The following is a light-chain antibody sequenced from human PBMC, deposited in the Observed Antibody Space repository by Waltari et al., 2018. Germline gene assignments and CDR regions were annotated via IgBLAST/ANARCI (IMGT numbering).Light chain of an antibody. V-gene: IGKV1-39*01. CDR2: AAS. J-gene: IGKJ1*01. Sequence: DIQMTQSPSSLSASVGDRVTITCRASQSITYYLNWYQQQPGKAPNLLVYAASSLQSGVPSRFSGSGSGTDFTLTINSLQPEDSATYYCQQTYSTPRTFGQGTKVQIK. CDR3: QQTYSTPRT. CDR1: QSITYY.